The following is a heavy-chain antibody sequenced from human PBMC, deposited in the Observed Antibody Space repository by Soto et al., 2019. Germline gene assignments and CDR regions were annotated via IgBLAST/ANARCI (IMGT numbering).Heavy chain of an antibody. CDR3: ARAGDYDFWSGYSNDAFDI. CDR2: IYYSGST. Sequence: ASETLSLTSTVSSGSMSCYYWNWIRQPPGKGLEWIGYIYYSGSTNYNPSLKSRVTISVDTSKNQFSLKLSSVTAADTAVYYCARAGDYDFWSGYSNDAFDIWGQGTMVTVSS. CDR1: SGSMSCYY. J-gene: IGHJ3*02. D-gene: IGHD3-3*01. V-gene: IGHV4-59*01.